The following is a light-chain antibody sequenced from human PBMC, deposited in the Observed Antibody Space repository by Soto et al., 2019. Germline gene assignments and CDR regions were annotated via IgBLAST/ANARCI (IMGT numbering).Light chain of an antibody. J-gene: IGLJ2*01. V-gene: IGLV2-23*01. CDR2: EGG. Sequence: QSVLTQPASVSGSPGQSITISCTGTSSDVENYNLVSWYQQHPGKAPRLLIYEGGKWPSGVSNRFSASKSGNTASLTISGLQAEDEADYYCCSYASTKNILCGGGPKITV. CDR3: CSYASTKNIL. CDR1: SSDVENYNL.